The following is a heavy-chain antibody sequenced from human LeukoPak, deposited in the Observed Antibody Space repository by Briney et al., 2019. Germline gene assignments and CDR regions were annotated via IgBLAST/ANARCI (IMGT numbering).Heavy chain of an antibody. Sequence: NPSETLSLTCAVYGGSFSGYYWSWIRQPPGKGLEWIGEINHSGSTNYNPSLKSRVTISVATSKTQFSLKLSSVTAADTAVYYCARGSPMVRGVIIAPFYYYYYMDVWGKGTTVTVSS. D-gene: IGHD3-10*01. CDR3: ARGSPMVRGVIIAPFYYYYYMDV. J-gene: IGHJ6*03. V-gene: IGHV4-34*01. CDR1: GGSFSGYY. CDR2: INHSGST.